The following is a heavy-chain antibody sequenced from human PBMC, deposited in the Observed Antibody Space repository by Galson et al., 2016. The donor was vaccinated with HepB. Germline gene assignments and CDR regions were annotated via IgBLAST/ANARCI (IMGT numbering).Heavy chain of an antibody. CDR3: ARTDKSYYYAMDV. J-gene: IGHJ6*02. Sequence: SLRLSCAGSGFTFRNYAIHWVRQAPGKGLEWVAVMSYDGSETYYAASVRGRFTISRDNSKNTVYLQMNTLRGEDTAVYYCARTDKSYYYAMDVWGQGTTVTVSS. CDR2: MSYDGSET. D-gene: IGHD2-21*02. V-gene: IGHV3-30*14. CDR1: GFTFRNYA.